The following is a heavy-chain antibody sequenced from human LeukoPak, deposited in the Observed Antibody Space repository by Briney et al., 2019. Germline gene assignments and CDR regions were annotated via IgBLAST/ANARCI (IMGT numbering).Heavy chain of an antibody. D-gene: IGHD3-16*01. CDR1: GFSFSDYG. J-gene: IGHJ4*02. V-gene: IGHV3-30*03. Sequence: GGFLRLSCAASGFSFSDYGLHWVRQAPGKGLEWVALISYDGSQKNFADSVKGRFTTSRDNSKFTMYLEMNSLRAEDTAVYFCARDKDGWGIHDFWGQGTLVTVSS. CDR2: ISYDGSQK. CDR3: ARDKDGWGIHDF.